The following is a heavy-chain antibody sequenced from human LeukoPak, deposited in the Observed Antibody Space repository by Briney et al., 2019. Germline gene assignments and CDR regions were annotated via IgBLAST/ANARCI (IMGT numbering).Heavy chain of an antibody. J-gene: IGHJ4*02. Sequence: GGSLGLSCAASGFTFSSYSMNWVRQAPGKGLEWVSSISSSSSYMYYADSVKGRFTISRDNAKNSLYLQMNSLRAEDTAVYYCARDSLHYYDSSGYPFDYWGQGTLVTVSS. V-gene: IGHV3-21*01. CDR1: GFTFSSYS. D-gene: IGHD3-22*01. CDR2: ISSSSSYM. CDR3: ARDSLHYYDSSGYPFDY.